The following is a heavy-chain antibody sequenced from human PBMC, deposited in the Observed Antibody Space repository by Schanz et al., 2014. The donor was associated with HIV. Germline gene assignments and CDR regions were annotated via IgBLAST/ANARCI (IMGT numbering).Heavy chain of an antibody. CDR1: GGTFSNFA. Sequence: QVQLVQSGAEVKKPGSSVKVSCKASGGTFSNFAVSWVRQAPGQGLEWMGGINPIFGTATYAQKFQGRVTITADESTSTAYMELSSLRSEDTAVYYCARYLGGDDGDFYFDYWGQGTLVTVSS. J-gene: IGHJ4*02. D-gene: IGHD4-17*01. CDR3: ARYLGGDDGDFYFDY. V-gene: IGHV1-69*01. CDR2: INPIFGTA.